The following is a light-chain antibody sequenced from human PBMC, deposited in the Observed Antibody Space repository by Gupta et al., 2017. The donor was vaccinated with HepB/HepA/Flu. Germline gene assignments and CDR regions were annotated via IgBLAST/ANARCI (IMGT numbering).Light chain of an antibody. CDR2: QIA. V-gene: IGKV2-24*01. J-gene: IGKJ1*01. CDR3: MQAKQLPT. CDR1: QSLVHSNGNTY. Sequence: DIVMTQTPLSSPVTLGQPASISCRSSQSLVHSNGNTYLSLLHKRPGQPQRLLIYQIANRFSGVPDRFSGSGAGTDFTMKSSRVDAEDVGVYYCMQAKQLPTFGQGTKVEIK.